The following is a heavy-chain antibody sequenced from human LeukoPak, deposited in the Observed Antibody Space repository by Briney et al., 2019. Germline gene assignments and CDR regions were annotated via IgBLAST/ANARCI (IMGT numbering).Heavy chain of an antibody. CDR3: ARDWDIDY. J-gene: IGHJ4*02. V-gene: IGHV3-7*01. CDR1: GFIFSSYW. CDR2: IKQDGSEK. D-gene: IGHD1-26*01. Sequence: LGGSLRLSCAGSGFIFSSYWMSWVRQAPGKGLEWVANIKQDGSEKYYVDSVKGRFTISRDNAKNSMYLQMNSLRAEDTAVYYCARDWDIDYWGQGTLVTVSS.